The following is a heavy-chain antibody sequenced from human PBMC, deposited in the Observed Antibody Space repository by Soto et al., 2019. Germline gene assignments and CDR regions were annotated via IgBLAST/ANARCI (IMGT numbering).Heavy chain of an antibody. V-gene: IGHV3-48*03. CDR1: GFTFSSYE. CDR2: ISSSGSTI. Sequence: GESLKISCAASGFTFSSYEMNWVRQAPGKGLEWVSYISSSGSTIYYADSVKGRFTISRDNAKNSLYLQMNSLRAEDTAVYYCASPRPGQWLVQNYYYGMDVWGQGTTVTVSS. CDR3: ASPRPGQWLVQNYYYGMDV. J-gene: IGHJ6*02. D-gene: IGHD6-19*01.